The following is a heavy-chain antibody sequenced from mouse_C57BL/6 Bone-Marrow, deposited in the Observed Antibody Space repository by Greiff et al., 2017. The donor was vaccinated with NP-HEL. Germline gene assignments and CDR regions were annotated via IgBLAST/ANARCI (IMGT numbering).Heavy chain of an antibody. CDR3: ARSLYDYDGGSIAY. CDR1: GFSLTSYA. CDR2: IWTGGGT. D-gene: IGHD2-4*01. V-gene: IGHV2-9-1*01. J-gene: IGHJ3*01. Sequence: VQLVESGPGLVAPSQSLSITCTVSGFSLTSYAISWVRQPPGKGLEWLGVIWTGGGTNYNSALKSRLSISKDNSKSQVFLKMNSLQTDDTARYYCARSLYDYDGGSIAYWGQGTLVTVSA.